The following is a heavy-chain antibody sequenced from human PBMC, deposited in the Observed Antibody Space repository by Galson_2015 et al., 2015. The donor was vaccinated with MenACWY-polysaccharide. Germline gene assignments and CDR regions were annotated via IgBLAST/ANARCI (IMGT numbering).Heavy chain of an antibody. J-gene: IGHJ4*02. CDR1: GFSFSSYS. V-gene: IGHV3-30-3*01. D-gene: IGHD1-26*01. CDR3: ATGEYVSEVGRSY. Sequence: SLRLSCAASGFSFSSYSMHWVRQAPGKGPEWVAVTSSHGGIKYYADSVNGRFTISRDNSKNTLFLQMNSLRDGDTALYYCATGEYVSEVGRSYWGQGTLVAVSS. CDR2: TSSHGGIK.